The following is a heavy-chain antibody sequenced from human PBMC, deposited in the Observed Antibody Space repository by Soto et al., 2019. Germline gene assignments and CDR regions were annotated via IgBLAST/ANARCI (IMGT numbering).Heavy chain of an antibody. CDR1: GFTFSSYS. D-gene: IGHD5-18*01. V-gene: IGHV3-48*02. CDR2: ISSSSSTI. Sequence: PGGSLRLSCAASGFTFSSYSMNWVRQAPGKGLEWVSYISSSSSTIYYADSVKGRFTISRDNAKNSLYLQMNSLRDEDTAVYYCVRDRGQLWSPEYFDYWGQGTLVTVSS. CDR3: VRDRGQLWSPEYFDY. J-gene: IGHJ4*02.